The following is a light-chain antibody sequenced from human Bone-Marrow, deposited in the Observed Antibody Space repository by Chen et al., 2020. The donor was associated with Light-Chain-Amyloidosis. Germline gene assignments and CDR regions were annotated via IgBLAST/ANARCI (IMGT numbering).Light chain of an antibody. J-gene: IGLJ3*02. CDR1: SGSIATNY. V-gene: IGLV6-57*01. CDR2: EDD. CDR3: QWYQGSSQGV. Sequence: NFMLTQPHSVSESPGKTVIISCTRSSGSIATNYVQWYQQRPGSSPTTVIYEDDQRPSGVPDRCSGSIDRASTSASLTSCGVEAEDEADYCWQWYQGSSQGVFGGGTKLTVL.